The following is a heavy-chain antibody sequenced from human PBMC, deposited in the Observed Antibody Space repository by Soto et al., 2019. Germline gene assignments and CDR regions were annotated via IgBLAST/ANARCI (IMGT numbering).Heavy chain of an antibody. J-gene: IGHJ4*02. D-gene: IGHD3-22*01. V-gene: IGHV4-39*01. Sequence: QLQMQEPGPGLVKPSETLSLTCTVSDGSISTSSYYLGWIRQSPGKVLEWIGTIFYTGRTYYNPSLESRVALSVDTSTNQSSLHLTSVTAADTAVYYCTRHHPHHYDSSGYFDYWGQGTLVTVSS. CDR2: IFYTGRT. CDR1: DGSISTSSYY. CDR3: TRHHPHHYDSSGYFDY.